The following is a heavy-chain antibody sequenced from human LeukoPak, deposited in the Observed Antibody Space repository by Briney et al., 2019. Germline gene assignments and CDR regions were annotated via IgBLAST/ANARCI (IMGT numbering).Heavy chain of an antibody. Sequence: GGSLRLSCAASGFTFSSYSMNWVRQAPGKGLEWVSSISSSSSYIYYADSVKGRFTISRDNAKNSLYLQMNSLRAEDTAVYYCARGGDSSGYYYVVYYYYMDVWGKGTTVTISS. V-gene: IGHV3-21*01. CDR2: ISSSSSYI. D-gene: IGHD3-22*01. J-gene: IGHJ6*03. CDR1: GFTFSSYS. CDR3: ARGGDSSGYYYVVYYYYMDV.